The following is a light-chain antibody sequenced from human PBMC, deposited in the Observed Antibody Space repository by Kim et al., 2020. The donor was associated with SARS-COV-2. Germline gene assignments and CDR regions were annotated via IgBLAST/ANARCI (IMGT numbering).Light chain of an antibody. Sequence: APGKTARITCGGNNIGSKSVHWYQQKPGQAPVLVVHDDSDRPSGIPERFSGSNSGDTATLTISRVEAGDEADYYCQVWDSSSYHSFFGGGTQLTVL. V-gene: IGLV3-21*03. CDR1: NIGSKS. J-gene: IGLJ2*01. CDR2: DDS. CDR3: QVWDSSSYHSF.